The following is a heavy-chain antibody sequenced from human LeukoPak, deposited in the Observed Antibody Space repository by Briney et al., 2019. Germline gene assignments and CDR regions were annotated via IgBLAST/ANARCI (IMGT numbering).Heavy chain of an antibody. V-gene: IGHV3-23*01. CDR2: ISRSSNKS. J-gene: IGHJ4*02. CDR3: AAGGQLYSIDY. D-gene: IGHD1-1*01. CDR1: GFTFSSYA. Sequence: GRSLRLSCAASGFTFSSYAMSWVRQAPGGGLEWVSAISRSSNKSYYTDSEKGRFTISRDDSKSTLYLQMNSLGGEDTAAYYCAAGGQLYSIDYWGQGTLVTVSS.